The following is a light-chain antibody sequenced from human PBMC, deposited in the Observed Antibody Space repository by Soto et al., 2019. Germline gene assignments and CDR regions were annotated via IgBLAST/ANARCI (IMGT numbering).Light chain of an antibody. V-gene: IGLV1-51*01. CDR3: ATWDSSLSAGV. CDR1: SSNIGNNY. Sequence: QSVLTQPPSVSAAPGQKVTISCSGSSSNIGNNYVFWYQQLPGTDPKLLIYDNDKRPSGIPDRFSGSKSGTSATLGITGVQPGDEADYYCATWDSSLSAGVFGGGTKLTVL. CDR2: DND. J-gene: IGLJ2*01.